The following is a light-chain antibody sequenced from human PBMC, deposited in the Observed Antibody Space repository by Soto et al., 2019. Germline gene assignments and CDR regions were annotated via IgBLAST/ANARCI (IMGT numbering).Light chain of an antibody. V-gene: IGKV3-15*01. CDR2: DAS. J-gene: IGKJ2*01. CDR1: QSVSSN. Sequence: EIVLTQSPATLSVSPGERATPSCRASQSVSSNLAWYQKKPGQAPRLLIYDASTRATGIPARFSGSGSGTEFTLTISSLQSEDFALYYCQQYHNFPPYTFGQGTKLEIK. CDR3: QQYHNFPPYT.